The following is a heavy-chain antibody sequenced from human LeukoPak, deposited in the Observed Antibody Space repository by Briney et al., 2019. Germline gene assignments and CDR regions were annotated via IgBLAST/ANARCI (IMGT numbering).Heavy chain of an antibody. Sequence: ASVKVSCKASGYTFTSYDINWVRQATGQGLEWMGWMNPNSGNTGYAQKFQGRVTMTRNTSISTAYMELSSLRSDDTAVYYCARDGDYYGSGSYYPYYYYYYMDVWGKGTTVTISS. J-gene: IGHJ6*03. CDR2: MNPNSGNT. CDR3: ARDGDYYGSGSYYPYYYYYYMDV. CDR1: GYTFTSYD. V-gene: IGHV1-8*01. D-gene: IGHD3-10*01.